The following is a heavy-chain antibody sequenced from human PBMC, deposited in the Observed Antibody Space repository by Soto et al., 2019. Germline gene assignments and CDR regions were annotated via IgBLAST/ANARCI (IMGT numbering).Heavy chain of an antibody. J-gene: IGHJ5*02. CDR2: IKTDGSST. CDR1: GFTFSSYW. Sequence: EGSLRLSCAASGFTFSSYWMHWVRQAPGKGLVWVSRIKTDGSSTNYADSVKGRFTISRDNAKNTLYLQMNSLRPEDTAVYYCTREKFDPWGQGTLVTVSS. V-gene: IGHV3-74*01. CDR3: TREKFDP.